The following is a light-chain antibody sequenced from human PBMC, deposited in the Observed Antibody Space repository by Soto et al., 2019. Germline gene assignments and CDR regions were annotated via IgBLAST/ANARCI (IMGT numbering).Light chain of an antibody. CDR3: QQRSNWPST. Sequence: EIVLTQSPATLSLSPGERATLSCRASQSVSSYLAWNQQKPGQAPRLLIYDASNRATGIPARFSGSGSGTDFTLTISSLGPEDFAVYYCQQRSNWPSTFGGGTKVEIK. CDR2: DAS. J-gene: IGKJ4*01. CDR1: QSVSSY. V-gene: IGKV3-11*01.